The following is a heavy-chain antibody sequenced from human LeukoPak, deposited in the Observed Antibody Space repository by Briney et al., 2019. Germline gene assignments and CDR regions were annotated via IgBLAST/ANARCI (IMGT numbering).Heavy chain of an antibody. CDR1: GFTFSSSH. V-gene: IGHV3-33*01. CDR2: IWYDGTNK. CDR3: ARGHPGIFDY. Sequence: GGSLRLSCAASGFTFSSSHMHWVRQAPGKGLEWVAVIWYDGTNKYYADSVKGRFTISRDTSKNTLFLQMDSLRAEDTAVYYCARGHPGIFDYWGQGTLVTVSS. J-gene: IGHJ4*02. D-gene: IGHD1-14*01.